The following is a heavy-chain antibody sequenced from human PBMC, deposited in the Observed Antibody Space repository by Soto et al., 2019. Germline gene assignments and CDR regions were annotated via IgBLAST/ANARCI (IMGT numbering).Heavy chain of an antibody. D-gene: IGHD2-21*01. J-gene: IGHJ6*02. Sequence: QVQLVQSGAEVKKPGSSVKVSCKASGGDFGNYAISWVRQAPGQGPEWMGGIIPIFRTATYAQKFQGRVTITADDSTRTAYMELSGLTSEDTADYYCARDSLIPSAADYYFDMDVWGQGTTVTVSS. CDR2: IIPIFRTA. V-gene: IGHV1-69*01. CDR3: ARDSLIPSAADYYFDMDV. CDR1: GGDFGNYA.